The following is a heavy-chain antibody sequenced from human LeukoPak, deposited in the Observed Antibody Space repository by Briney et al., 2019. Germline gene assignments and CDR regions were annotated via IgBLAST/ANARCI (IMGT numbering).Heavy chain of an antibody. Sequence: PSETLSLTCTVSGGSMRSYYWSWIRQPPGKGLEWIGYIYYSGSTNYNPSLKSRVSISVDTSKNQFSLNLRSVTAADTAVYYCATTWAASGAQYLQHWGQGTLVTVSS. V-gene: IGHV4-59*01. J-gene: IGHJ1*01. CDR3: ATTWAASGAQYLQH. D-gene: IGHD2-15*01. CDR2: IYYSGST. CDR1: GGSMRSYY.